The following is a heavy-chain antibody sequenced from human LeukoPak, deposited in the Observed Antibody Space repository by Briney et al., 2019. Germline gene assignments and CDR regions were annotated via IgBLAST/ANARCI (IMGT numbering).Heavy chain of an antibody. CDR1: GFTFSSYA. Sequence: GGSLRLSCAASGFTFSSYAMSWVRQAPGKELEWVSVIYSGGSTYYADSVKGRFTISRDNSKNTLYLQMNSLRAEDTAVYYCASEGGDIVVVPADYWGQGTLVTVSS. CDR3: ASEGGDIVVVPADY. CDR2: IYSGGST. J-gene: IGHJ4*02. D-gene: IGHD2-2*01. V-gene: IGHV3-66*01.